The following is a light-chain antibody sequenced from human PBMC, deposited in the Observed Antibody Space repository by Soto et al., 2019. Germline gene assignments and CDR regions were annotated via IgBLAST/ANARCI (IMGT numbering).Light chain of an antibody. CDR2: WAS. J-gene: IGKJ1*01. V-gene: IGKV4-1*01. Sequence: DIVMTQSPDSLAVSLGERATINCKSSQSVLYSSNNKNYLAWYQQKPGQPPKLLIYWASTRESGVPDRFSGGGSGKDFPLTISSLKAEDVAVYYCQQYYDAPQTFGQGTKVE. CDR3: QQYYDAPQT. CDR1: QSVLYSSNNKNY.